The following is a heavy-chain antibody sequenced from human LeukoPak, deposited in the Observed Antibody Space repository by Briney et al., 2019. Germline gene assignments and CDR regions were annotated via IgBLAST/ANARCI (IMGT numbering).Heavy chain of an antibody. V-gene: IGHV3-7*01. D-gene: IGHD1-26*01. J-gene: IGHJ4*02. CDR2: IKQDGSEK. Sequence: PGGSLRLSCAASGFSVSGRFMSWVRQAPGKGLEWVANIKQDGSEKYYVDSVRGRFTISRDNAKNSLYLQMNSLRAEDTAVYYCARDPVGATPPFDYWGQGTLVTVSS. CDR3: ARDPVGATPPFDY. CDR1: GFSVSGRF.